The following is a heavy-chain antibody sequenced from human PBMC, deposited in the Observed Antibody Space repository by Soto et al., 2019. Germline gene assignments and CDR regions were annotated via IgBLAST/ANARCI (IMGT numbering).Heavy chain of an antibody. Sequence: EVQLVESGGGLVQPGRSLRLSCAASGFTFDDYAMHWVRQAPGKGLEWVSGISWNSGSIGYADSVKGRFTISRDNAKNSLYLQMNSLRAEDTALYYCAKTGLLYFDCCDYWGQGTLVTVSA. J-gene: IGHJ4*02. D-gene: IGHD3-9*01. CDR3: AKTGLLYFDCCDY. V-gene: IGHV3-9*01. CDR1: GFTFDDYA. CDR2: ISWNSGSI.